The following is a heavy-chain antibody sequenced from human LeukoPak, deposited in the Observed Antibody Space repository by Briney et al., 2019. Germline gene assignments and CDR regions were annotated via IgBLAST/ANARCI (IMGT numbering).Heavy chain of an antibody. J-gene: IGHJ4*02. CDR3: ARGGHDFNPFYW. Sequence: PGGSLRLSCAASGFIFSTYAMGWVRQAPGKGLEWVSSIKGSGGDPFYADSVKGRFTISRDNSKNTLFLQLNSLRAEDSAVYYCARGGHDFNPFYWWGQGTLVTVSS. CDR2: IKGSGGDP. V-gene: IGHV3-23*01. CDR1: GFIFSTYA. D-gene: IGHD2-21*02.